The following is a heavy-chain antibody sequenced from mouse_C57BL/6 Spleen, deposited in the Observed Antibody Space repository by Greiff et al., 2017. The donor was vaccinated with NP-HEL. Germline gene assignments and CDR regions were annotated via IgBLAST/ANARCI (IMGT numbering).Heavy chain of an antibody. Sequence: VQLQQSGAELVKPGASVKLSCTASGFNITDYYMHWVKQRTEQGLEWIGRIDPEDGETKYAPQFQGKATIPADTSSNTAYLQFSSLTSEDTAVYYWACYYYVRRTDWYFDVWGTGTTVTVSS. CDR3: ACYYYVRRTDWYFDV. CDR1: GFNITDYY. V-gene: IGHV14-2*01. D-gene: IGHD1-1*01. J-gene: IGHJ1*03. CDR2: IDPEDGET.